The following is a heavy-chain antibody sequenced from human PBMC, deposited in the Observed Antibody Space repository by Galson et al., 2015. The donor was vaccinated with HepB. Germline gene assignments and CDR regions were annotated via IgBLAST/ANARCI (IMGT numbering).Heavy chain of an antibody. J-gene: IGHJ4*02. CDR2: ISSSSSYT. Sequence: SLRLSCAASGFTFSDYYMSWIRQAPGKGLEWVSYISSSSSYTNYADSVKGRFTISRDNAKNSLYLQMNSLRAEDTAVYYCARVGPPTPPDYDFWSGYSAQPYYFDYWGQGTLVTVSS. CDR1: GFTFSDYY. V-gene: IGHV3-11*06. D-gene: IGHD3-3*01. CDR3: ARVGPPTPPDYDFWSGYSAQPYYFDY.